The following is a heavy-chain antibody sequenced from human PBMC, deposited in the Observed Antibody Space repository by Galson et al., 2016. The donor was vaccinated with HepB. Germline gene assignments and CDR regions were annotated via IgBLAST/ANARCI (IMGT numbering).Heavy chain of an antibody. Sequence: PALVTPTQTLTLTCTFSGFSLSSTGMGVAWIRQPPGKALEWLTLIFWDDDKRYSPSLETRLTISKDTSKNQEVLTMTNIDPVDTGTYYCVHTGRHCTGNTCASPFDYWGQGTQVTVSS. CDR1: GFSLSSTGMG. D-gene: IGHD2-8*02. V-gene: IGHV2-5*02. CDR2: IFWDDDK. CDR3: VHTGRHCTGNTCASPFDY. J-gene: IGHJ4*02.